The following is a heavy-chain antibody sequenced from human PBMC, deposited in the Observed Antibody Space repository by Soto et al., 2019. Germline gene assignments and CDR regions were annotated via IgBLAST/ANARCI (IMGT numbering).Heavy chain of an antibody. CDR2: ISHDGNDK. V-gene: IGHV3-30*03. D-gene: IGHD3-16*01. Sequence: PGGSLRLSCAGSGFTFSIYAIHWVRQAPGKGLEWVAVISHDGNDKYYGDTVRGRFTISRDNSKKTLFLQMNGLGPEDTAVYYCARDCGLGAFDIWGQGTMVTVSS. CDR3: ARDCGLGAFDI. J-gene: IGHJ3*02. CDR1: GFTFSIYA.